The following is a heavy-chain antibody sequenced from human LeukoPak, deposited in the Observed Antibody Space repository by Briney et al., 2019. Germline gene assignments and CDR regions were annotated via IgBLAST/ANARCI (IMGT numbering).Heavy chain of an antibody. Sequence: GGSLRLSCAASGFTFSDAWMSWVRQAPGKGLEWVGRIKSKTDGGTTDYAAPVKGRFTISRDDSKNTLYLQMNSLKTEDTAVYYCTARRSYYGGEDYWGQGTLVTVSS. CDR1: GFTFSDAW. V-gene: IGHV3-15*01. CDR3: TARRSYYGGEDY. D-gene: IGHD1-26*01. J-gene: IGHJ4*02. CDR2: IKSKTDGGTT.